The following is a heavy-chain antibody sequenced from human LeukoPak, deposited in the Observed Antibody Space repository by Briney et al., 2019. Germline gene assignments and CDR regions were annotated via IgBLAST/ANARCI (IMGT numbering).Heavy chain of an antibody. V-gene: IGHV1-69*05. CDR2: IIPIFGTA. Sequence: SVKVSCKASGGTFTSYAMSWVRQAPGQGLEWMGGIIPIFGTANYAQKFQGRVTITTDESTSTAYMELSSLRSEDTAVYYCARDRRIAASRDYGAFDIWGQGTMVTVSS. D-gene: IGHD6-13*01. CDR1: GGTFTSYA. CDR3: ARDRRIAASRDYGAFDI. J-gene: IGHJ3*02.